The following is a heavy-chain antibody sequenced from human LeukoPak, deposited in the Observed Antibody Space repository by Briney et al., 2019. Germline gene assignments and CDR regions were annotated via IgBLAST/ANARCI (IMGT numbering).Heavy chain of an antibody. V-gene: IGHV3-30-3*01. J-gene: IGHJ4*02. Sequence: GGSLRLSCAASGFTFSSYAMHWVRQAPGKGLEWVAVISYDGSNKYYADSVKGRFTISRDNSKNTLYLQMNSLRAEDTAVYYCATPPGIAVAGTAGDYWGQGTLVTVSS. CDR1: GFTFSSYA. D-gene: IGHD6-19*01. CDR2: ISYDGSNK. CDR3: ATPPGIAVAGTAGDY.